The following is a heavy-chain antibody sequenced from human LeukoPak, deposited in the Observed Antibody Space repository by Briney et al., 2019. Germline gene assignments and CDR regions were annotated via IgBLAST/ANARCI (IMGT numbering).Heavy chain of an antibody. Sequence: PGGSLRLSCAASGLSFSTFAMSWVRQGPARGLEWVSSIGGNGETFYADSVKGRSTLYSDSSRNTVYLQLNNLRVEDTAIYYCARASWVSSTDAVRWGQGTLVTVSS. CDR3: ARASWVSSTDAVR. V-gene: IGHV3-23*01. D-gene: IGHD3-16*01. J-gene: IGHJ4*02. CDR2: IGGNGET. CDR1: GLSFSTFA.